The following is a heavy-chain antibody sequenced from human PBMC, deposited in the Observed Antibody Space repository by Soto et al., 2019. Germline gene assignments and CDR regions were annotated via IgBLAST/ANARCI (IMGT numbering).Heavy chain of an antibody. V-gene: IGHV1-69*01. CDR3: ATAGTGSYLNAFDV. Sequence: QVQLVQSGAEVEKPGSSVKVSCKASGGIFSNYALSWVRQAPGQGLEWMGGIIPVFGPAHYAQKFQGRVTITADESTSTAYVELSSLRSEDTAVYYCATAGTGSYLNAFDVWGQGTMVTVTS. D-gene: IGHD3-10*01. J-gene: IGHJ3*01. CDR1: GGIFSNYA. CDR2: IIPVFGPA.